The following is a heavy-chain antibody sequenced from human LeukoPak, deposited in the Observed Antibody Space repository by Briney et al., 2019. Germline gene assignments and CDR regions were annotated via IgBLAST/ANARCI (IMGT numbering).Heavy chain of an antibody. CDR1: GYTFTSYG. D-gene: IGHD5-18*01. CDR2: ISAYNGNT. Sequence: ASVKVSCKASGYTFTSYGISWVRQAPGQGLEWMGWISAYNGNTNYAQKLQGRVTMTTDTSTSTAYMELRSLRSDDTAVYYCARAPIQLWLIWVDYWGQGTLVIVSS. V-gene: IGHV1-18*01. J-gene: IGHJ4*02. CDR3: ARAPIQLWLIWVDY.